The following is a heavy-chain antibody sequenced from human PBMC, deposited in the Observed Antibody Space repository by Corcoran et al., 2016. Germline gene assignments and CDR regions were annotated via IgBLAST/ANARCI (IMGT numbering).Heavy chain of an antibody. Sequence: QVQLVQSGAELKKPGASVKVSCKASGYTFTSYAMHWVRQAPGQGLEWMGWINAGNGTPTYSQKFQGRATITRDTSASTAYMELRSLTSEDPAVYYCARSVKDYACYGMDVWGQGTTVTVSS. CDR3: ARSVKDYACYGMDV. D-gene: IGHD3-3*01. J-gene: IGHJ6*02. CDR2: INAGNGTP. V-gene: IGHV1-3*01. CDR1: GYTFTSYA.